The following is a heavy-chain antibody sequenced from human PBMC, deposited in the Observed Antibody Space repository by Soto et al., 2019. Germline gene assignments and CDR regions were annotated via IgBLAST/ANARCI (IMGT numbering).Heavy chain of an antibody. CDR2: ISAGGGST. Sequence: EAQLLESGGGLVQPGGSLRLSCAASGFTFSTYAMSWVRQAPGKGLEWVSAISAGGGSTYYADSVKGRFTISRANSINTLYMQMNSLRTEDTAVYYCAHPRGYGVFDAYDIWGQGAMVTVSS. CDR3: AHPRGYGVFDAYDI. D-gene: IGHD4-17*01. J-gene: IGHJ3*02. V-gene: IGHV3-23*01. CDR1: GFTFSTYA.